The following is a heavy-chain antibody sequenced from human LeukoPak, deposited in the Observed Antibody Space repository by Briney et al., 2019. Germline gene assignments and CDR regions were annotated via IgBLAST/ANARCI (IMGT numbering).Heavy chain of an antibody. D-gene: IGHD3-10*01. V-gene: IGHV3-21*05. CDR1: GFTFSSYW. CDR3: ARDREVRGVIPD. J-gene: IGHJ4*02. Sequence: AGGSLRLSCAASGFTFSSYWMSWVRQAPGKGLEWVSYISSSSSYTNYADSVKGRFTISRDNAKNSLYLQMNSLRAEDTAVYYCARDREVRGVIPDWGQGTLVTVSS. CDR2: ISSSSSYT.